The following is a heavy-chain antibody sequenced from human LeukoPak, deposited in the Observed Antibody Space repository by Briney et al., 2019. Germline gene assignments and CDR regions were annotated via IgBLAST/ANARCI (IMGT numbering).Heavy chain of an antibody. V-gene: IGHV1-3*01. CDR1: GYTFTGYY. J-gene: IGHJ4*02. Sequence: ASVKVSCKASGYTFTGYYMHWVRQAPGQRLEWMGWINAGNGNTKYSQKFQGRVTITRDTSASTAYMELSSLRSEDTAVYYCAIVGGDRRAFDYWGQGTLVTVSS. CDR3: AIVGGDRRAFDY. D-gene: IGHD1-14*01. CDR2: INAGNGNT.